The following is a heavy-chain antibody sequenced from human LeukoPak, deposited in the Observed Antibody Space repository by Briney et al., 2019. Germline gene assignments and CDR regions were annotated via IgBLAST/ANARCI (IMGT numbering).Heavy chain of an antibody. CDR2: ISGSGGST. V-gene: IGHV3-23*01. D-gene: IGHD5-18*01. Sequence: PGGSLRLSCAASGFTFSSYAMSWVRQAPGKGLEWVSAISGSGGSTYYADSVKGRFTISRDNSKNTLYLQMNSLRAEDTAVYYCAIDPHIQLWPLSDYWGQGTLVTVSS. J-gene: IGHJ4*02. CDR1: GFTFSSYA. CDR3: AIDPHIQLWPLSDY.